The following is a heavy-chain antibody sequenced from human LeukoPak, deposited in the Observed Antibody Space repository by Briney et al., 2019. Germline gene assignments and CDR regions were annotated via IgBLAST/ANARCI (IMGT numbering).Heavy chain of an antibody. D-gene: IGHD7-27*01. CDR3: AKDGGLWVSAHWGDS. CDR1: GFTVSTNF. J-gene: IGHJ4*02. Sequence: GGSLRLSCAASGFTVSTNFMSWVRQAPGKGLKWVSTITTGGPNTYYADSVKGRFTVSRDDSKNTLYLQMNSLRAEDTAVYYCAKDGGLWVSAHWGDSWGRGTLVTVSS. CDR2: ITTGGPNT. V-gene: IGHV3-23*01.